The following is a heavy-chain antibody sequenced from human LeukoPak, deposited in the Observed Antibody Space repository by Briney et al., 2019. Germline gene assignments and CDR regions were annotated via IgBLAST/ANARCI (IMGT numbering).Heavy chain of an antibody. CDR2: IYSSGST. J-gene: IGHJ4*02. V-gene: IGHV4-4*07. CDR3: ARDVYYGSGHDY. D-gene: IGHD3-10*01. Sequence: SETLSLTCTASGGSISSDYWSWIRQPAGKGPEWIGRIYSSGSTNYNPSLKSRVTMSVDTSKNQFSLKLSSVTAADTAVYYCARDVYYGSGHDYWGQGTLVTVSS. CDR1: GGSISSDY.